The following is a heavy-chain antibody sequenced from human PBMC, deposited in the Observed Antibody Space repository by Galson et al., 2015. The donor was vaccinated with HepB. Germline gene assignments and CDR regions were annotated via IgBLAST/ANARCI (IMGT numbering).Heavy chain of an antibody. V-gene: IGHV5-10-1*01. J-gene: IGHJ4*02. D-gene: IGHD3-10*01. CDR1: GYSFASYW. CDR2: IDPSASYT. CDR3: TRHPFLVRGPLDY. Sequence: QSGAEVKKPGESLRISCEGSGYSFASYWISWVRQMPGKGLEYMGRIDPSASYTNYNPSFEGHVTISVDQSISTAYLQWNSLKAPDTAMYYCTRHPFLVRGPLDYWGQGTLVTVSS.